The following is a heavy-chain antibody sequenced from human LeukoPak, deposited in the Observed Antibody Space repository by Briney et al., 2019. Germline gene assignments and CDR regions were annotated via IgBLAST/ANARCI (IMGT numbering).Heavy chain of an antibody. V-gene: IGHV1-2*02. CDR1: GYTFTGYY. CDR3: AREALIAVAGNFDY. D-gene: IGHD6-19*01. CDR2: INPNSGGT. J-gene: IGHJ4*02. Sequence: ASVKVSCKASGYTFTGYYMHWVRQAPGQGLEWMGWINPNSGGTNYAQKFQGRVTMTRDTSISTAYMELSRLRSDDTAVYYCAREALIAVAGNFDYWGQGTLVTVSS.